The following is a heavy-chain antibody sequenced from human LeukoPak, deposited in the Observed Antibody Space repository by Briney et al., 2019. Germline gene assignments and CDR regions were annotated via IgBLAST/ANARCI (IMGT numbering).Heavy chain of an antibody. CDR3: ARVVVVAATLGYYYYYGMDV. CDR1: GYSFTSYW. D-gene: IGHD2-15*01. J-gene: IGHJ6*02. Sequence: GESLKISCKGSGYSFTSYWIGWVRQMLGKGLEWMGIIYPGDSDTRYSPSFQGQVTISADKSISTAYLQWSSLKASDTAMYYCARVVVVAATLGYYYYYGMDVWGQGTTVTVSS. CDR2: IYPGDSDT. V-gene: IGHV5-51*01.